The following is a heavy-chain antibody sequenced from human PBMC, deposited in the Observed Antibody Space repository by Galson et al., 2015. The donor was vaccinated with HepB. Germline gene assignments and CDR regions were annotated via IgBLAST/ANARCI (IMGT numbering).Heavy chain of an antibody. Sequence: SLRLSCAASGFTFSSYAMSWVRQAPGKGLEWVSAISGSGGSTYYADSVKGRFTISRDNSKNTLYLQMNSLRAEDTAVYYCAKPVTGERDYYYYGMDVWGQGTTVTVSS. CDR3: AKPVTGERDYYYYGMDV. D-gene: IGHD7-27*01. J-gene: IGHJ6*02. CDR1: GFTFSSYA. CDR2: ISGSGGST. V-gene: IGHV3-23*01.